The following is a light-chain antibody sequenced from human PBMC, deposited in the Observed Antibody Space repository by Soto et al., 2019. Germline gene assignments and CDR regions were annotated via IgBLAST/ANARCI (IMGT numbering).Light chain of an antibody. J-gene: IGKJ2*01. Sequence: EIVLMQSPGTLSFSPGERATLSCRASQTLRRTYIAWYQQKPGQAPRVLIYGASKRATGIPDRFSGSGSGTDFGLTISRLEPEDFAVYYCHQYDNAPQTYGQGTKVDIK. CDR2: GAS. V-gene: IGKV3-20*01. CDR1: QTLRRTY. CDR3: HQYDNAPQT.